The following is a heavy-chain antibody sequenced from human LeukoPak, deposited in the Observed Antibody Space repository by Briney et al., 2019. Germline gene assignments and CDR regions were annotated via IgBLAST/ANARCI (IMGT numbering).Heavy chain of an antibody. J-gene: IGHJ3*02. Sequence: PGGSLRLSCAASGFTFSSYGMHWVRQAPGKGLEWVAFIRYDGSNKYYADSVKGRFTISRDNSKNTPYLQMNSLRAEDTAVYYCAKLSDSDRIAVAGSDAFDIWGQGTMVTVSS. CDR3: AKLSDSDRIAVAGSDAFDI. CDR1: GFTFSSYG. CDR2: IRYDGSNK. V-gene: IGHV3-30*02. D-gene: IGHD6-19*01.